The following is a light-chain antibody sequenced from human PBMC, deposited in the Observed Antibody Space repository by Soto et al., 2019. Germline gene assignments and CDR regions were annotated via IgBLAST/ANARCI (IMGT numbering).Light chain of an antibody. CDR2: GAS. CDR3: QQYTGPPTT. CDR1: QSVSGSY. Sequence: EIVLTQSPGTLSLSPWERATLSCRASQSVSGSYLAWYQQKPGQAPRLLIYGASSRATGIPDRFSGSGSGTDFTLTITRLEPEDSAVYFCQQYTGPPTTFGQGTRLEI. V-gene: IGKV3-20*01. J-gene: IGKJ5*01.